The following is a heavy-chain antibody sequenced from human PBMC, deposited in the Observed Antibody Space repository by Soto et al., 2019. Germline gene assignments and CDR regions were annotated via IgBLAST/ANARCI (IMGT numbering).Heavy chain of an antibody. CDR3: ARAMGPAAPSYYMDV. J-gene: IGHJ6*03. Sequence: GGSLRLSCAASGFTFSSYSMNWVRQAPGKGLEWVSSISSSSSYIYYADSVKGRFTISRDNAKNSLYLQMNSLRAEDTAVYYCARAMGPAAPSYYMDVWGKGTTVTVSS. CDR2: ISSSSSYI. D-gene: IGHD6-13*01. V-gene: IGHV3-21*01. CDR1: GFTFSSYS.